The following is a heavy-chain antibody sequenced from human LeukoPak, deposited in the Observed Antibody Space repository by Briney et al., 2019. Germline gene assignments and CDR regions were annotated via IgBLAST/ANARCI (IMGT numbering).Heavy chain of an antibody. Sequence: ASVKVSCKASGYTFTGYYMHWVRQAPGQGLEWMGWINPNSGGTDYAQKFLGRVTMTRDTSISTAYMELSRLRSDDTAVYYCARGPHWDPHFDYWGQGTLVTVSS. D-gene: IGHD7-27*01. J-gene: IGHJ4*02. CDR3: ARGPHWDPHFDY. V-gene: IGHV1-2*02. CDR1: GYTFTGYY. CDR2: INPNSGGT.